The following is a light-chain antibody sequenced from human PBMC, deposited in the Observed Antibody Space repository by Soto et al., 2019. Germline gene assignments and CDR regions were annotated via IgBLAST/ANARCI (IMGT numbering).Light chain of an antibody. V-gene: IGKV1-39*01. J-gene: IGKJ4*01. CDR3: QQSYSTPRFT. CDR1: QSISSY. CDR2: AAS. Sequence: DIQMTQSPSSLSASVGDRVTITCRASQSISSYLNWYQQKPGKAPKLLIYAASSLQSGVPSRFSGSGSGTDFTLTISSLHPEDFATYYCQQSYSTPRFTFGGGTKVEIK.